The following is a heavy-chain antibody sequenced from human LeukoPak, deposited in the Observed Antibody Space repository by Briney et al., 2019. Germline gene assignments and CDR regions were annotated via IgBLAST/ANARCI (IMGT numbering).Heavy chain of an antibody. Sequence: PGESLKISCKGSGYSFTSYLIGWVRQMPGKGLEWMGIIYPGDSDTRYSPSFQGQVTISADKSISTAYLQWSSLKASDTAMYYCARHLRGIAAAGRDYYYYYYMDVWGKGTTVTVSS. J-gene: IGHJ6*03. D-gene: IGHD6-13*01. CDR3: ARHLRGIAAAGRDYYYYYYMDV. V-gene: IGHV5-51*01. CDR1: GYSFTSYL. CDR2: IYPGDSDT.